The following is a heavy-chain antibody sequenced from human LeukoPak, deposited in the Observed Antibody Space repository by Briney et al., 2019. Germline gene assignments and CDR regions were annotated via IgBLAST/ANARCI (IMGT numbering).Heavy chain of an antibody. J-gene: IGHJ4*02. V-gene: IGHV3-30*18. Sequence: GGSLRLSCAASGFTFSSYGMHWVRQAPGKGLEGVAVISYDGSNKYYADSVKGRFTISRDNSKNTLYLQMNSLRGEDTAVYYCAKDPSYLVTAGYSYGYMDYWGQGTLVTVSS. D-gene: IGHD5-18*01. CDR2: ISYDGSNK. CDR1: GFTFSSYG. CDR3: AKDPSYLVTAGYSYGYMDY.